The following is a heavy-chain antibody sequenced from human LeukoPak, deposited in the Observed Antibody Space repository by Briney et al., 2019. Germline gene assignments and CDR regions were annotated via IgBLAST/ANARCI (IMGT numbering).Heavy chain of an antibody. CDR2: IKEDGTET. Sequence: GGSLRLSCAASGFMFSSNWMSWVRLAPGKGLEWVANIKEDGTETYYVDSVKGRFTISRDNAKNSLYLQMNSLRVEDTAVYYCARASYHYDSSNSKGAFDIWGQGTMVTVSS. CDR1: GFMFSSNW. D-gene: IGHD3-22*01. J-gene: IGHJ3*02. V-gene: IGHV3-7*03. CDR3: ARASYHYDSSNSKGAFDI.